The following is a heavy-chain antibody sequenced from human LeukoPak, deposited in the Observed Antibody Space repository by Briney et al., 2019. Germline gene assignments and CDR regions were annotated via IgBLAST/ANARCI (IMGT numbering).Heavy chain of an antibody. D-gene: IGHD1-1*01. J-gene: IGHJ4*02. Sequence: PGGSLRLSCAASGFTFSSYSMNWVRQAPGKGLEWVSSISSSSSYIYYADSVKGRFTISRDNAKNSLYLQMNSLRAEDTAVYYCARAQVQRLSYFDYWGQGTLVTVSS. CDR2: ISSSSSYI. V-gene: IGHV3-21*01. CDR3: ARAQVQRLSYFDY. CDR1: GFTFSSYS.